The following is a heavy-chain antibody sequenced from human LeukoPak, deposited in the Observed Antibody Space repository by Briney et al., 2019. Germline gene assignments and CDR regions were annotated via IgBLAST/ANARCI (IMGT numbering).Heavy chain of an antibody. CDR1: GFTFSRQW. D-gene: IGHD3-16*01. V-gene: IGHV3-7*01. CDR2: IKEDGSEI. Sequence: GGSLRLSCAASGFTFSRQWMRWVRQATGKGVEWVANIKEDGSEIYYVDSVKGRFNISRDKDKKSLYMQMKRLRAEDTAVYYFTRRGYVYWGQGTLVTVSS. CDR3: TRRGYVY. J-gene: IGHJ4*02.